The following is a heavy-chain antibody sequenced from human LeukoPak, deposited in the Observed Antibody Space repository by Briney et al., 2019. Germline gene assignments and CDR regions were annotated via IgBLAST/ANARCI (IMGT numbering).Heavy chain of an antibody. J-gene: IGHJ3*02. Sequence: SETLSLTCTVSGGSISSYYWSWIRQPAGKGLEWIGRIYTSGSTNYNPSLKSRVTMSVDTSKNQFSLKLSSVTAADTAVYYCARDRGRVTQDAFDIWGQGTMVTVSS. CDR2: IYTSGST. CDR1: GGSISSYY. V-gene: IGHV4-4*07. D-gene: IGHD1-26*01. CDR3: ARDRGRVTQDAFDI.